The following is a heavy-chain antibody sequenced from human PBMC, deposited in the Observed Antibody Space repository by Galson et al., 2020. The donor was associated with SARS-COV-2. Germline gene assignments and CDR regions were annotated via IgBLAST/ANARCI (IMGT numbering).Heavy chain of an antibody. CDR1: GGSVSSDNYY. Sequence: ASETLSLTCIVSGGSVSSDNYYWSWIRQPPGQGLEWIGNIYYRGSTNYNPSLKSRVSISVDTSKNQFSLTVRSVAAADTAVYFCARDREVLAETSAKESNAFDIWGQGTRVIVSS. D-gene: IGHD6-19*01. J-gene: IGHJ3*02. V-gene: IGHV4-61*01. CDR3: ARDREVLAETSAKESNAFDI. CDR2: IYYRGST.